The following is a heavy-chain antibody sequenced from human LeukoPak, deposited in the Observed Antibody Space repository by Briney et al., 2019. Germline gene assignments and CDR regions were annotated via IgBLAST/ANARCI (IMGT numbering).Heavy chain of an antibody. CDR3: AGEHVVVVAATQFDP. V-gene: IGHV1-69*04. CDR2: IIPILGIA. Sequence: SVKVSCKASEGTFSSYAISWVRQAPGQGLEWMGRIIPILGIANYAQKFQGRVTITADKSTSTAYMELSSLRSEDTAVYYCAGEHVVVVAATQFDPWGQGTLVTVSS. J-gene: IGHJ5*02. D-gene: IGHD2-15*01. CDR1: EGTFSSYA.